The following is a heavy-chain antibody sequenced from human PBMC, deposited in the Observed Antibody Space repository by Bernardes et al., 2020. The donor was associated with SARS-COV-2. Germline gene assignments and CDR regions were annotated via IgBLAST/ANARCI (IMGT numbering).Heavy chain of an antibody. V-gene: IGHV1-2*02. D-gene: IGHD3-3*01. CDR3: ARGGVRFYDKVTYYYYYGMDV. Sequence: ASVKVSCKASGYTFTGYYMHWVRQAPGQGLEWMGWINPNSGGTNYAQKFQGRVTMTRDTSISTAYMELSSLRSEDTAVYYCARGGVRFYDKVTYYYYYGMDVWGQGTTVTVSS. CDR1: GYTFTGYY. CDR2: INPNSGGT. J-gene: IGHJ6*02.